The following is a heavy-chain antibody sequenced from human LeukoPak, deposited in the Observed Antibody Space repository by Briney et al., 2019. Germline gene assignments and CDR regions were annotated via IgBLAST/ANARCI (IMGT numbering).Heavy chain of an antibody. CDR1: GFTFSSYW. V-gene: IGHV3-7*01. CDR3: ARTGTTKPLDY. J-gene: IGHJ4*02. D-gene: IGHD1-1*01. Sequence: GGSLRLSCAASGFTFSSYWMSWVRQAAGKGLEWVANIKQDGSEKYYVDSVKGRFTISRDNAKNSLYLQMNSLRAEDTAVYYCARTGTTKPLDYWGRGTLVSVSS. CDR2: IKQDGSEK.